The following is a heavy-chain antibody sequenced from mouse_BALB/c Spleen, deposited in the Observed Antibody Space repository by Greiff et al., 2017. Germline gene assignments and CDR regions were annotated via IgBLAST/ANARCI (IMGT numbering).Heavy chain of an antibody. Sequence: VQLVESGPGLVQPSQSLSITCTVSGFSLTSYGVHWVRQSPGKGLEWLGVIWSGGSTDYNAAFISRLSISKDNSKSQVFFKMNSLQANDTAIYYCARMDGYYYAMDYWGQGTSVTVSS. CDR1: GFSLTSYG. D-gene: IGHD2-3*01. CDR3: ARMDGYYYAMDY. CDR2: IWSGGST. J-gene: IGHJ4*01. V-gene: IGHV2-2*02.